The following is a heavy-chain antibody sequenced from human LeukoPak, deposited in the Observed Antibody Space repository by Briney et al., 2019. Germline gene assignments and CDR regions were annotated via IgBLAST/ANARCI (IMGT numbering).Heavy chain of an antibody. CDR3: ARDGIVVVPAATPYLFEF. Sequence: GGSLRLSCAASGFTFSSYAMHWVRQAPGKGLEWVAVISYDGSNKYYADSVKGRFTISRDNSKNTLYLQMNSLRAEGTAVYLCARDGIVVVPAATPYLFEFWGQGTLVNVFS. J-gene: IGHJ4*02. D-gene: IGHD2-2*01. CDR2: ISYDGSNK. CDR1: GFTFSSYA. V-gene: IGHV3-30-3*01.